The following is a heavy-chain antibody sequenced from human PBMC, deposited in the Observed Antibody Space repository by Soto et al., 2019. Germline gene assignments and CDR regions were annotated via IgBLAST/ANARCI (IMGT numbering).Heavy chain of an antibody. Sequence: SENPSHPYAVSAGTTSSSSYFWGRLRQPPGKGLEWIGSIYYSGSTYYNPSLKSRVTISVNTSKNQLSLKLSSVTAADTAVYLGARATFYYESSGYHGDYIDDSGRGSPVTGS. V-gene: IGHV4-39*07. J-gene: IGHJ4*01. CDR2: IYYSGST. CDR3: ARATFYYESSGYHGDYIDD. D-gene: IGHD3-22*01. CDR1: AGTTSSSSYF.